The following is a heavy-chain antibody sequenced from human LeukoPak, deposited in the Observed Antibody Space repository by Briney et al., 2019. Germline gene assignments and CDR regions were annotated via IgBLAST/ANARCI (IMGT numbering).Heavy chain of an antibody. Sequence: GSLRLSCAASGFTFSSYAMSGIRQPPGKGLEWVGYIYYGGSTNYNPSLKSRVTISVDTSKNQFSLKLSSVTAADTAVYFCARQVWYYDRSAFDIWGQGTMVTVSS. V-gene: IGHV4-59*08. CDR3: ARQVWYYDRSAFDI. CDR2: IYYGGST. CDR1: GFTFSSYA. J-gene: IGHJ3*02. D-gene: IGHD3-22*01.